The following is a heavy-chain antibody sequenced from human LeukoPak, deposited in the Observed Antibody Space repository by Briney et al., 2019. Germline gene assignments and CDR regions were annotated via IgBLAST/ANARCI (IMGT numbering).Heavy chain of an antibody. CDR1: GGSFRGYY. Sequence: PSETLSLTCAVYGGSFRGYYWSWIRQPPGKGLEWIGEFNHSGSTNYNPSLKSRVTISVDTSKNQFSLKLSSVTAADTAVYYCARGGDTVTMTSYFDYWGQGTLVTVSS. CDR2: FNHSGST. D-gene: IGHD4-17*01. V-gene: IGHV4-34*01. CDR3: ARGGDTVTMTSYFDY. J-gene: IGHJ4*02.